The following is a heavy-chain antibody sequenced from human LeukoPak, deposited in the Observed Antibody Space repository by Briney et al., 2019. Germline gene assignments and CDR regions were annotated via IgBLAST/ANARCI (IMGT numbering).Heavy chain of an antibody. D-gene: IGHD1-7*01. J-gene: IGHJ4*02. CDR2: IWYDGSNK. V-gene: IGHV3-33*01. CDR1: GFTFSSYG. CDR3: ARDLGVTGTTLDY. Sequence: GGSLRLSCAASGFTFSSYGMHWVRQAPGKGLEWVAVIWYDGSNKYYADSVKGRFTISRDNSKNTLYLQVNSLRAEDTAVYYCARDLGVTGTTLDYWGQGTLVTVSS.